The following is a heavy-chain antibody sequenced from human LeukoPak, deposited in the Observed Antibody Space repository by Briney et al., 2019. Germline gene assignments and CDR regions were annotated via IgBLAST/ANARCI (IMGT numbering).Heavy chain of an antibody. D-gene: IGHD5-24*01. CDR1: GGTFSSYA. CDR3: ARDLSRDGYTGSY. Sequence: GASVKVSCKASGGTFSSYAISWVRQAPGQGLEWMGGIIPMFGTANYAQKFQGRVTITADKSTSTAYMELSSLRSEDTAVYYCARDLSRDGYTGSYWGQGTLVTVSS. V-gene: IGHV1-69*06. J-gene: IGHJ4*02. CDR2: IIPMFGTA.